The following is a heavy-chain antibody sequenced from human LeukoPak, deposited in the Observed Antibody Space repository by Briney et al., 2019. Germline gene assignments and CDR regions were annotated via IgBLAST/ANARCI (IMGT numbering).Heavy chain of an antibody. CDR3: VMGFRTAD. CDR1: GFSFSSYW. V-gene: IGHV3-7*04. J-gene: IGHJ4*02. D-gene: IGHD1-1*01. Sequence: GSLRLSCAASGFSFSSYWMTWVRHAPGKGLEWVANIKQDESGKNYVDSVKGRFTISRDNAKNSLYLQMNSLRAEDTAVYYCVMGFRTADWGQGTLVTVSS. CDR2: IKQDESGK.